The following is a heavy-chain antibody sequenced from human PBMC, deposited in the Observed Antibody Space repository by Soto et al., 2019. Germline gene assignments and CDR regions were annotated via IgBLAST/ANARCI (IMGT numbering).Heavy chain of an antibody. J-gene: IGHJ4*02. CDR1: GFTVSSFG. D-gene: IGHD3-22*01. CDR3: AKDKARLQTYYHF. CDR2: VSSDGSGK. V-gene: IGHV3-30*18. Sequence: QVQLVESGGGVVQPGRSLRLSCSASGFTVSSFGMHWLRQAPGKGLEWVAVVSSDGSGKFYVDSVKGRFIISRDNSKNTLYLEMNNLRVDDTAVYFCAKDKARLQTYYHFWGQGTLVTVSS.